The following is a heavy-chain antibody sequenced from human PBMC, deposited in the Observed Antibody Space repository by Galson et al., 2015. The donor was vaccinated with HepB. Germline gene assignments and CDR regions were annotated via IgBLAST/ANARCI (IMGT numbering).Heavy chain of an antibody. Sequence: SLRLSCAASGFTFSSYGMHWVRQAPGKGLEWVAVISYDGSNKYYADSVKGRFTISRDNSKNTLYLQMNSLRAEDTAVYYCAKGGIVGATSEFDYWGQGTLVTVSS. CDR3: AKGGIVGATSEFDY. V-gene: IGHV3-30*18. CDR1: GFTFSSYG. CDR2: ISYDGSNK. D-gene: IGHD1-26*01. J-gene: IGHJ4*02.